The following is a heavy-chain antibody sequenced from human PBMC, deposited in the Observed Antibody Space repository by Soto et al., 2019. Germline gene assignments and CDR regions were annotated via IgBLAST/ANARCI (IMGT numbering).Heavy chain of an antibody. CDR2: FKPTGDST. CDR3: ASATRSGSPHFDH. J-gene: IGHJ4*02. CDR1: GYALSNYY. V-gene: IGHV1-46*01. Sequence: ASVKVSCKGAGYALSNYYMHWVRKAPGHGLEWMGIFKPTGDSTSYAQEFQGRVTMTRETSTSTLYMELSSLRSEDTAVYYCASATRSGSPHFDHWGQGTLVTVSS. D-gene: IGHD5-12*01.